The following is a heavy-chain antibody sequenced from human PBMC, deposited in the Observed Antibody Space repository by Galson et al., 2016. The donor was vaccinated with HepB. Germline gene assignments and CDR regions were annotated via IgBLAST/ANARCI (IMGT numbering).Heavy chain of an antibody. J-gene: IGHJ4*02. V-gene: IGHV3-48*04. CDR2: ISSSSNTI. D-gene: IGHD4/OR15-4a*01. CDR1: GFTFSSYS. Sequence: SLRLSCAASGFTFSSYSMNWVRQAPGKGLEWVSYISSSSNTIYYADSVKGRFTISRDNAKNTLYLQMSSLRAEDAAVYYCARGHSANSFILDYWGQGTLVTVSS. CDR3: ARGHSANSFILDY.